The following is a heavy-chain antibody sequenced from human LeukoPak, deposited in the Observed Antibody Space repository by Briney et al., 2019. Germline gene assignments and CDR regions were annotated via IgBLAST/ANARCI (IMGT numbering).Heavy chain of an antibody. D-gene: IGHD3-22*01. V-gene: IGHV3-21*01. J-gene: IGHJ6*03. CDR1: GFTSTRYS. CDR2: IGSTSTFI. CDR3: ARDYFDSSDYPQTYYYYYMDV. Sequence: PGGSLRLSCAASGFTSTRYSMNWVRQAPGQGLEWFASIGSTSTFIYSADTVKGRFTISRDTAKNSLFLQMNSLRAEDTAIYCCARDYFDSSDYPQTYYYYYMDVWGKGTTVTVSS.